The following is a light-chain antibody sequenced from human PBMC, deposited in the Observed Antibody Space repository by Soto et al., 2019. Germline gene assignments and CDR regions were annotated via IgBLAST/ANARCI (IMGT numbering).Light chain of an antibody. CDR3: CSYAGGPYV. CDR1: SSDVGGYNY. Sequence: QSVLTQPRSVSGSPGQSVALSCTGSSSDVGGYNYVSWYQQHPGKAPKVMIYDVSKRPSGVPDRFSGSKSGDTASLTITGLQAEDEADYYCCSYAGGPYVFGTGTKVTVL. CDR2: DVS. V-gene: IGLV2-11*01. J-gene: IGLJ1*01.